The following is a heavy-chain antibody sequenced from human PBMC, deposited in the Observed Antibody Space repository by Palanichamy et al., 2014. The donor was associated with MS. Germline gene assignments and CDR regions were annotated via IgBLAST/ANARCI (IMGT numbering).Heavy chain of an antibody. D-gene: IGHD1-26*01. CDR2: INSDGSRT. J-gene: IGHJ4*02. CDR1: GFTFSNYW. Sequence: EVQLVESGGVLVQPGGSLRLSCAASGFTFSNYWMHWVRQVPGKGLVWVSRINSDGSRTNYADSVKGRFTVSRDNAENTLYLQMNSLRAEDTAVYYCARIRYGEWGYAQDCWGLGTLVTVSS. CDR3: ARIRYGEWGYAQDC. V-gene: IGHV3-74*01.